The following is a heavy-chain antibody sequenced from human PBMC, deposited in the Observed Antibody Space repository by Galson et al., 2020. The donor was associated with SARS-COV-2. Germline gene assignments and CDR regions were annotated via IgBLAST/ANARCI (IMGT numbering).Heavy chain of an antibody. CDR2: IGTAGDT. CDR1: GFTFSSYD. V-gene: IGHV3-13*01. D-gene: IGHD3-16*01. Sequence: GGSLRLSCAASGFTFSSYDMHWVRQATGKGLEWVSAIGTAGDTYYPGSVKGRFTISRENAKNSLYLQMNSLRAEDTAVYYCARDLLSPAGGRGGMDVWGQGTTVTVSS. CDR3: ARDLLSPAGGRGGMDV. J-gene: IGHJ6*02.